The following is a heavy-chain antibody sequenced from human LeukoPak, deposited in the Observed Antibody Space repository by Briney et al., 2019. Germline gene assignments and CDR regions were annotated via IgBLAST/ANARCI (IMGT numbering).Heavy chain of an antibody. CDR2: IKQDGSEK. D-gene: IGHD6-6*01. V-gene: IGHV3-7*01. J-gene: IGHJ4*02. CDR1: GFTFSSYW. Sequence: GGSLRLSXAASGFTFSSYWMSWVRQAPGKGLEWVANIKQDGSEKYYVDSVKGRFTISRDNAKNSLYLQMNSLRAEDTAVYYCARTSSSWDFDYWGQGTLVTVSS. CDR3: ARTSSSWDFDY.